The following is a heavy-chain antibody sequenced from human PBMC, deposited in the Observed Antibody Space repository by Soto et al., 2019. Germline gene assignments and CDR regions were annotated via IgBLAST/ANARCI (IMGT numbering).Heavy chain of an antibody. CDR2: ISESGDST. CDR3: ARAPGSGSVGFDP. J-gene: IGHJ5*02. CDR1: GFTFSNYA. V-gene: IGHV3-23*01. D-gene: IGHD1-26*01. Sequence: EVQLLESGGGLVQPGGSLRLSCAASGFTFSNYAMSWVRQAPGQGLEWVSAISESGDSTYYADSVKGRFTISRDNSKNTLYLQMNSLRAEDTAVYYCARAPGSGSVGFDPWGQGTLVTVSS.